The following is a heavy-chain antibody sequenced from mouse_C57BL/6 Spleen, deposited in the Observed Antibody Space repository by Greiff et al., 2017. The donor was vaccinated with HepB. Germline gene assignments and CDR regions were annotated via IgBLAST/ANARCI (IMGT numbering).Heavy chain of an antibody. V-gene: IGHV14-3*01. D-gene: IGHD4-1*01. Sequence: DVKLQESVAELVRPGASVKLSCTASGFNIKNTYMHWVKQRPEQGLEWIGRIDPANGNTKYAPKFQGKATITADTSSNTAYLQLSSLTSEDTAIYYCVPEALTGDWYFDVWGTGTTVTVSS. J-gene: IGHJ1*03. CDR2: IDPANGNT. CDR1: GFNIKNTY. CDR3: VPEALTGDWYFDV.